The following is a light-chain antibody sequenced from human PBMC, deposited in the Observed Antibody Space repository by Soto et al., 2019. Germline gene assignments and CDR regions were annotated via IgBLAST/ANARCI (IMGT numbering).Light chain of an antibody. CDR3: CSYAGTYNFWV. Sequence: QSALTQPRSVSGSPGQSVTISCTGTNSDIGGYNYVSWYQQHPGKAPKVMIYDVSRRPSGVPDRFSGSKSGNTASLTISGLQAEDEADYYCCSYAGTYNFWVFGGGTKPPS. J-gene: IGLJ3*02. CDR1: NSDIGGYNY. CDR2: DVS. V-gene: IGLV2-11*01.